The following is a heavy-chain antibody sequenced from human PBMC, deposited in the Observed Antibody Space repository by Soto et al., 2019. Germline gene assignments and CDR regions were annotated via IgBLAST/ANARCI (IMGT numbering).Heavy chain of an antibody. CDR2: IYYSGST. Sequence: QVQLQESGPGLVKPSQTLSLTCTVSGGSISNGYYWSWIRQHPGKGLEWIGYIYYSGSTYYNPSRKSRVTISVDTSKNQFSLKLSSVTAADMSVYYCATPSGGYSRDYYGMDVWGQGTTVTVSS. CDR3: ATPSGGYSRDYYGMDV. J-gene: IGHJ6*02. D-gene: IGHD6-13*01. CDR1: GGSISNGYY. V-gene: IGHV4-31*03.